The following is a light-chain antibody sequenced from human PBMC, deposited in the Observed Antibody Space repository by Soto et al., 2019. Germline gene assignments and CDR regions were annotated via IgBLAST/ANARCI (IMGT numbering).Light chain of an antibody. Sequence: DLQMTQSPSTLSASVGDRVHITCRASESVSTWLAWYQQKPGKAPKLLIYDASSLESGVPSRFSGTGSGTQFTLTISSLQPDDFASYCCQHYKTYPLTFGQGTRVEIK. CDR3: QHYKTYPLT. V-gene: IGKV1-5*01. J-gene: IGKJ1*01. CDR1: ESVSTW. CDR2: DAS.